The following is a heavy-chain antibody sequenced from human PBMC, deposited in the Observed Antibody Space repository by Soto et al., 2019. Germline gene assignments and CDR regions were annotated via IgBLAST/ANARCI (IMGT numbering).Heavy chain of an antibody. Sequence: SETLSLTCAVSGGSISSGGYSWSWIRQPPGKGLEWIGYIYHSGSTYYNPSLKSRVTISVDRSKNQFSLKLSSVTAADTAVYYCARVGTIFGVGELYDAFDIWGQGTMVTVSS. CDR3: ARVGTIFGVGELYDAFDI. V-gene: IGHV4-30-2*01. J-gene: IGHJ3*02. CDR2: IYHSGST. D-gene: IGHD3-3*01. CDR1: GGSISSGGYS.